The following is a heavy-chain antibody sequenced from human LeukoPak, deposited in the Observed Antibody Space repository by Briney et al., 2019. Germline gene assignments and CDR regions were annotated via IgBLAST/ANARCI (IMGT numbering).Heavy chain of an antibody. CDR3: ASSRSGRSFDY. J-gene: IGHJ4*02. CDR1: GGSISSSYY. D-gene: IGHD6-19*01. V-gene: IGHV4-39*02. CDR2: IYYSGST. Sequence: PSETLSLTCTVSGGSISSSYYWGWIRQPPGKGLEWIGSIYYSGSTSYNPSLRSRVTISVDTSKNHFSLKLNSVTAADTGLYYCASSRSGRSFDYWGQGTLVTVSS.